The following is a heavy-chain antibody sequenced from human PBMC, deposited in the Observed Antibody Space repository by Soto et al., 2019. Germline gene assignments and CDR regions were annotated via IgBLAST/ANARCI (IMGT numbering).Heavy chain of an antibody. CDR1: GFTFNTCG. CDR3: AKGHYYDRSGRYSYNDY. Sequence: GGSLRLSCAASGFTFNTCGTHWVRQASGKGLEWVAIISYDGANEYYADSVKGRFTISRDNSKNTVFLQMNSLRTEDTAVYYCAKGHYYDRSGRYSYNDYWGQGTLVTVSS. V-gene: IGHV3-30*18. CDR2: ISYDGANE. J-gene: IGHJ4*02. D-gene: IGHD3-22*01.